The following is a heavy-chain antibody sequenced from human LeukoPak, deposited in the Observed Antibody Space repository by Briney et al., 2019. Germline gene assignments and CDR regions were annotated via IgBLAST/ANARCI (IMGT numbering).Heavy chain of an antibody. V-gene: IGHV4-30-4*01. CDR2: IYYSGST. CDR3: ARVGGDYGMDV. CDR1: GGSLSSGHYY. Sequence: PSETLSLTCTFSGGSLSSGHYYWMWIRQPPGKGLEWIGYIYYSGSTYYNPSLKSRVTISVDTSKNQFSLKLSSVTAADTAVYYCARVGGDYGMDVWGKGTTVTVSS. J-gene: IGHJ6*04. D-gene: IGHD3-16*01.